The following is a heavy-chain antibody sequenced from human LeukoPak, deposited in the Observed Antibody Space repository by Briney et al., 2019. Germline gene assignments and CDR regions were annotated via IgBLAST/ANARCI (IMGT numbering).Heavy chain of an antibody. J-gene: IGHJ5*02. V-gene: IGHV4-59*01. CDR2: IYYSGST. Sequence: SETLSLTCTVSGCSISSYYWSWIRQPPGKGLEWIRYIYYSGSTNYNPSLKSRVTISVDSSKNHFSLKLSSETAADTALYYCARTHRSITMVRGVMGGGLTFDPWGQGTLVTVS. CDR1: GCSISSYY. CDR3: ARTHRSITMVRGVMGGGLTFDP. D-gene: IGHD3-10*01.